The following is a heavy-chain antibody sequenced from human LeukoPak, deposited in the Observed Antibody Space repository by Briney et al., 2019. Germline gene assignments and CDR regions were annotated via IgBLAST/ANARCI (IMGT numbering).Heavy chain of an antibody. CDR1: GGSINNYY. J-gene: IGHJ4*02. Sequence: PSETLSLTCTVSGGSINNYYWSWIRQSAGKGLEWIGHIYSGGNTNYNPSLKSRVTLSVDTSKNQFSLKLISVTAADTAVYYCARASGGIQLWDYWGQGTLVTVSS. CDR2: IYSGGNT. D-gene: IGHD5-18*01. CDR3: ARASGGIQLWDY. V-gene: IGHV4-4*07.